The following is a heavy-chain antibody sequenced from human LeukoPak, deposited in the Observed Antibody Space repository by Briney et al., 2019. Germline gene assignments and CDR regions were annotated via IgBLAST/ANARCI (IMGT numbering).Heavy chain of an antibody. CDR3: ARHNPPPTGFCSGTSCFMSGSQYFYMDV. Sequence: SETLSLTCTVSGGSISGYFWSWIRQPPGKGPGRIGYIYSTGTTNYSPSLSSRVTISVDTSKNQLSLNLRFVTATDTAVYHCARHNPPPTGFCSGTSCFMSGSQYFYMDVWGKGTSVTVS. J-gene: IGHJ6*03. CDR2: IYSTGTT. CDR1: GGSISGYF. V-gene: IGHV4-4*09. D-gene: IGHD2-2*01.